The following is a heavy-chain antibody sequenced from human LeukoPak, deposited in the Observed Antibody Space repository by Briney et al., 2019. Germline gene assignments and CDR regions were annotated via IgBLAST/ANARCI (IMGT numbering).Heavy chain of an antibody. CDR3: ARAPYTTSWSNFDN. Sequence: GRSLRLSCAASGLDVSRNYMSWVRQAPGKGLESVSVMYAAGSTYYADSVRGRFTISRDTSKNTLYLQMNSLRVEDTATYYCARAPYTTSWSNFDNWGQGTLVTVSP. CDR1: GLDVSRNY. J-gene: IGHJ4*02. D-gene: IGHD3-16*01. V-gene: IGHV3-53*01. CDR2: MYAAGST.